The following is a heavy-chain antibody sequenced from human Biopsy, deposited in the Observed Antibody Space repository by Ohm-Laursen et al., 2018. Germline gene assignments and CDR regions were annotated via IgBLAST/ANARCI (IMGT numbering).Heavy chain of an antibody. J-gene: IGHJ1*01. V-gene: IGHV1-69*06. CDR2: NIPILGTG. D-gene: IGHD3-9*01. Sequence: ASVKVSCKDPGGTFSNYGVNWVRQAPGQGLEWLGGNIPILGTGNYAQKFQDRVTVAADTSTSTATMELRSLRSDDTAAYYCATKLTGYFHHWGQGTLVTVSS. CDR1: GGTFSNYG. CDR3: ATKLTGYFHH.